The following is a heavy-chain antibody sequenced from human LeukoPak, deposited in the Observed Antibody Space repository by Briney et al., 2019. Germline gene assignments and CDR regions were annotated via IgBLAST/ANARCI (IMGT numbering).Heavy chain of an antibody. D-gene: IGHD3-22*01. CDR2: IRYDGSNK. J-gene: IGHJ4*02. Sequence: GGSLRLSCAASGFTFSSYGMHWVRQAPGKGLEWVAFIRYDGSNKYYADSVKGRFTISRDNSKNTLYLQMNSLRAEDTAVYYCAKLLDYYDSSGYFPRQDYWGQGTLVTVSS. CDR3: AKLLDYYDSSGYFPRQDY. CDR1: GFTFSSYG. V-gene: IGHV3-30*02.